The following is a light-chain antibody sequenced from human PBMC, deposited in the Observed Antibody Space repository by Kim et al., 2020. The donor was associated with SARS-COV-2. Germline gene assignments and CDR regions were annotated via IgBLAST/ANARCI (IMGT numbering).Light chain of an antibody. CDR1: SGDVGAYNY. CDR3: ASFTRSITVV. V-gene: IGLV2-14*03. CDR2: DVS. J-gene: IGLJ2*01. Sequence: GQTITISCTGTSGDVGAYNYASWYQQHAGNAPKHIISDVSYRPSGISNRFSGSKSGNTASLTISGLLPEDEADYYCASFTRSITVVFGGGTQLTVL.